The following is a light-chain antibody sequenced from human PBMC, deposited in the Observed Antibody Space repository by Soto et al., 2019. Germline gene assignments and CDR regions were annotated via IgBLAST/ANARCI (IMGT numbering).Light chain of an antibody. CDR2: DAS. CDR3: QQYDNLPLT. V-gene: IGKV1-33*01. Sequence: QMTQSPSSLSASVGDRVTITCQASRDITDYLNWYQQKPGKAPKLLIYDASNLETGVPSRFSGSGSGTDFTFTISSLQPEDIATYYCQQYDNLPLTFGGGTKVDIK. J-gene: IGKJ4*01. CDR1: RDITDY.